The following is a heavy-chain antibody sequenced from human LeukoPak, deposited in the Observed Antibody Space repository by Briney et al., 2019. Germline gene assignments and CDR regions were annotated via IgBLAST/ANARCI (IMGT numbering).Heavy chain of an antibody. V-gene: IGHV1-69*01. CDR2: IIPIFGTA. D-gene: IGHD5-18*01. Sequence: SVKVSCKASGGTFSSYAISWVRQAPGQGLEWMGGIIPIFGTANYAQKFQGRVTITADESTSTAYMELSSLRSEDTAVYYCARIGGYSYGRLDYWGREPWSPSPQ. CDR3: ARIGGYSYGRLDY. J-gene: IGHJ4*02. CDR1: GGTFSSYA.